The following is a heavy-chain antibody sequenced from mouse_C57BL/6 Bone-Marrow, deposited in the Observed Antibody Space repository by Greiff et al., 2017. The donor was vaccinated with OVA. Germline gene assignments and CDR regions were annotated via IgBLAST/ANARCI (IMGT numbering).Heavy chain of an antibody. J-gene: IGHJ4*01. V-gene: IGHV2-5*01. D-gene: IGHD2-2*01. Sequence: QQSGPGLVQPSQSLSITCTVSGFSLTSYGVHWVRQSPGKGLEWLGVIWRGGSTDYNAAFMSRLSITKDNSKTQVFFKMNSLPADDTAIYYCAKKDGYDVGYAMDYWGQGTSVTVSS. CDR1: GFSLTSYG. CDR2: IWRGGST. CDR3: AKKDGYDVGYAMDY.